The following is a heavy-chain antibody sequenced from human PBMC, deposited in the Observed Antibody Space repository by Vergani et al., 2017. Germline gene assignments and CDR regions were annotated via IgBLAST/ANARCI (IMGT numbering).Heavy chain of an antibody. CDR1: GFTLNTYG. V-gene: IGHV3-30*02. D-gene: IGHD6-19*01. CDR3: AKVGRSEVAGTFGAFDI. CDR2: IRYDGSSE. Sequence: QGQILQSGGGVVQPGGCLRLSCTLSGFTLNTYGIHWVRQAPGKGLEWVSFIRYDGSSEYYGDSVKGRFTISRDNSKNTLFLHMNSLRPEDTAVYYCAKVGRSEVAGTFGAFDIWGQGTMVTGSS. J-gene: IGHJ3*02.